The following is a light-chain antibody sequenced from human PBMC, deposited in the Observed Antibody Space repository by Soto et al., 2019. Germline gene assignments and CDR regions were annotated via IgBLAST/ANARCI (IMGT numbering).Light chain of an antibody. J-gene: IGKJ5*01. CDR3: QQYNSYST. V-gene: IGKV1-5*03. Sequence: DIQMTQSPSSLSASLGDRVAITGRASQSISSWLAWYQQKPGKAPKLLIYKASSLESGVPSRFSGSGSGTEFTLTISSLQPDDFATYYCQQYNSYSTFGQGTRLEIK. CDR1: QSISSW. CDR2: KAS.